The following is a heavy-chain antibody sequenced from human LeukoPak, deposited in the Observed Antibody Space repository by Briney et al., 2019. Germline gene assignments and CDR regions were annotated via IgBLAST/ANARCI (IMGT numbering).Heavy chain of an antibody. V-gene: IGHV4-39*01. Sequence: SETLSLTCTVSGGSISSSSYYWGWIRQPPGKGLEWIGSIYYSGSTYYNPSLKSRVTISVDTSKNQFSLKLSSVTAADTAVYYCARLVIYCSGGSCYRGWFDPWGQGTLVTVSS. D-gene: IGHD2-15*01. J-gene: IGHJ5*02. CDR1: GGSISSSSYY. CDR3: ARLVIYCSGGSCYRGWFDP. CDR2: IYYSGST.